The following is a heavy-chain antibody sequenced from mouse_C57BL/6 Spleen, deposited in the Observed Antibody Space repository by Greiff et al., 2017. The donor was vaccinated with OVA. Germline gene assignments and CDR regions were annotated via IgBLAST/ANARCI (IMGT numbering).Heavy chain of an antibody. J-gene: IGHJ4*01. CDR1: GYTFTSYW. V-gene: IGHV1-50*01. CDR3: ARVDYAMDH. Sequence: QVQLQQPGAELVKPGASVKLSCKASGYTFTSYWMQWVKQRPGQGLEWIGEIDPSDSYTNYNQKFKGKATLTVDTSSSTAYMQLSSLTSEDSAVYYCARVDYAMDHWGQGTSVTVSS. CDR2: IDPSDSYT.